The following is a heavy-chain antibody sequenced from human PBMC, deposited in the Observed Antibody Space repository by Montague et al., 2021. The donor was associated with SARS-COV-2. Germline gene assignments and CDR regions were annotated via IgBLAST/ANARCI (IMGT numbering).Heavy chain of an antibody. V-gene: IGHV4-34*01. CDR1: GGSFSGYY. Sequence: SETLSLTCAVYGGSFSGYYWSWIRQPPGEGLEWIGEINHSGSTNYNPSLKSRVTISVDTSKNQFSLKLSSVTAADTAVYYCARALSGITMIVVVKTYYYYGMDVWGQGTTVTVSS. D-gene: IGHD3-22*01. CDR3: ARALSGITMIVVVKTYYYYGMDV. J-gene: IGHJ6*02. CDR2: INHSGST.